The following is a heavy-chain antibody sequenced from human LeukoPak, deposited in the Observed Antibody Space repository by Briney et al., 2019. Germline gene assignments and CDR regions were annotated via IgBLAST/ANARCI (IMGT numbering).Heavy chain of an antibody. Sequence: SETLSLTCTVSGGSISSSSYYWGWIRQPPGKGLEWIGSIYYSGSTYYNPSLKSRVTISVDTSKNQFSLKLSSVTAADTAVYYCARGPYDYVWGSYRFLVGGRIDYWGQGTLVTVSS. CDR3: ARGPYDYVWGSYRFLVGGRIDY. V-gene: IGHV4-39*07. J-gene: IGHJ4*02. CDR1: GGSISSSSYY. D-gene: IGHD3-16*02. CDR2: IYYSGST.